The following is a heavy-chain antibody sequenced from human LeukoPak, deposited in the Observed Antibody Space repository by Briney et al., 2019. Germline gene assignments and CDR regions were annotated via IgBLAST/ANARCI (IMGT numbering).Heavy chain of an antibody. J-gene: IGHJ4*02. D-gene: IGHD1/OR15-1a*01. Sequence: GRSLRLSCAASGFTFSSYGMHWVRQAPGKGLEWLTFIRYDGSDKYYADSVKGRFTISRDNSKNTLYLQMNSLTSEDTAVYYCAKEGTASKPSDLDHWGRGILVTVSS. CDR2: IRYDGSDK. CDR1: GFTFSSYG. CDR3: AKEGTASKPSDLDH. V-gene: IGHV3-30*02.